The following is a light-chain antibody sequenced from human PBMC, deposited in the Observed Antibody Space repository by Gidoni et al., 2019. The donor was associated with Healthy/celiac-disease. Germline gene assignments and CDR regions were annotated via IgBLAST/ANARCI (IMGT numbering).Light chain of an antibody. Sequence: SVLTPSPDALAVSLGERATINCKSSQSGLYRSNNKNYLAWYQQKPGQPPKLLIYWASTREAGVPDRFSGSGSGKDFTLTISSLQDEDVAVYYCQQYYTLFTFGPGTKVDIK. CDR3: QQYYTLFT. J-gene: IGKJ3*01. V-gene: IGKV4-1*01. CDR2: WAS. CDR1: QSGLYRSNNKNY.